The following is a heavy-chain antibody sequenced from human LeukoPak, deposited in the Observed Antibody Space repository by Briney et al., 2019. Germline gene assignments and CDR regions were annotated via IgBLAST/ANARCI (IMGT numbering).Heavy chain of an antibody. Sequence: GGSLRLSCAASGFTFSSYAMSWVRQAPGKGLEWVSAISGSGGSTYYADSVKGRFTISRDNSKNTLYLQMNSLRAEDTAVYYCAKDHPWGCSSSCYNWFDPWGQGTLVTVSS. D-gene: IGHD2-2*01. V-gene: IGHV3-23*01. CDR1: GFTFSSYA. CDR3: AKDHPWGCSSSCYNWFDP. J-gene: IGHJ5*02. CDR2: ISGSGGST.